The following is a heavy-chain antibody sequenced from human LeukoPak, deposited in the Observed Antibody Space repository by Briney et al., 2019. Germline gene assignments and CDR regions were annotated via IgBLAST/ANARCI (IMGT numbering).Heavy chain of an antibody. CDR3: VSSSWFDP. CDR2: ISENGGST. Sequence: PGGSLRLSCSDSGFTFSSYAMHCVRQAPGKGLQFVSAISENGGSTFYADSVRGRFTISRDSSKNTLYLQMNSLRAEDTAIYYCVSSSWFDPWGQGTLVTVSS. V-gene: IGHV3-64D*09. D-gene: IGHD6-13*01. CDR1: GFTFSSYA. J-gene: IGHJ5*02.